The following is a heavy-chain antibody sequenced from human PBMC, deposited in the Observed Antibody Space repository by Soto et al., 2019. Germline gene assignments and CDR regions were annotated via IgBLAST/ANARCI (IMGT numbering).Heavy chain of an antibody. D-gene: IGHD3-10*01. CDR3: ARIYGSGSYRLDFDY. V-gene: IGHV1-18*01. Sequence: ASVKVSCKASGYTFTSYGISWVRQAPGQGLEWVGWISAYNGNTNYAQKLQGRVTMTTDTSTSTAYMELRSLRSDDTAVYYCARIYGSGSYRLDFDYWGQGTLVTVSS. CDR2: ISAYNGNT. CDR1: GYTFTSYG. J-gene: IGHJ4*02.